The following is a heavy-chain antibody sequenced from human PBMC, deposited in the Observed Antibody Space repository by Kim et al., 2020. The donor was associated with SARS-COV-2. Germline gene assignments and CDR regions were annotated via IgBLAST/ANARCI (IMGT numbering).Heavy chain of an antibody. J-gene: IGHJ6*02. V-gene: IGHV1-69*13. CDR3: ATTVAIGNYPYYYYYGMDV. Sequence: SVKVSCKASGGTFSSYAISWVRQAPGQGLEWMGGIIPIFDTANYAQKFQGRVTITADESTSTAYMELSSLRSEDTAVYYCATTVAIGNYPYYYYYGMDVWGQGPTVTVSS. CDR1: GGTFSSYA. CDR2: IIPIFDTA. D-gene: IGHD4-4*01.